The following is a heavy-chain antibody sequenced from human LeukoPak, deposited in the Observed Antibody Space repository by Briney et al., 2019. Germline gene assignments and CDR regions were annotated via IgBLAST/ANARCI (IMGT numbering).Heavy chain of an antibody. V-gene: IGHV3-30*02. CDR1: GFTLNKYA. CDR3: AKNWATYYFDY. CDR2: LQSDGNNR. D-gene: IGHD3-16*01. J-gene: IGHJ4*02. Sequence: GSLRLSCAASGFTLNKYANDLVRQAPSKGLEWVAFLQSDGNNRYYADSVKGRFTISRDNSKNTLFLQMSSLRAEDTAVYYCAKNWATYYFDYWGQGTLVTVSS.